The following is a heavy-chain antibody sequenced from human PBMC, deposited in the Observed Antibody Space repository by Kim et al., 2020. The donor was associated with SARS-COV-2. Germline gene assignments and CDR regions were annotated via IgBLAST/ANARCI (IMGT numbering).Heavy chain of an antibody. J-gene: IGHJ6*02. Sequence: FQGRVTMTRDTSTSTVYMELSSLRSEDTAVYYCARDSLTMVRGVTSGMDVWGQGTTVTVSS. D-gene: IGHD3-10*01. V-gene: IGHV1-46*01. CDR3: ARDSLTMVRGVTSGMDV.